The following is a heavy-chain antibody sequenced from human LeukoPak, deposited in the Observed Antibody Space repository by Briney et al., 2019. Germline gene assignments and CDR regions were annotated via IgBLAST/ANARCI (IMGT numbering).Heavy chain of an antibody. J-gene: IGHJ6*03. CDR3: TRGDYYDSSGDYYYYYMDV. Sequence: GGSLRLSCTASGFTLGDYAMSWGRPAPGKGLEWGGFIRSKAYGGTTEYAASVKGRFTISRDDSKRIAYLQMNSLKTEDTAVYYCTRGDYYDSSGDYYYYYMDVWGKGTTVTVSS. CDR1: GFTLGDYA. CDR2: IRSKAYGGTT. V-gene: IGHV3-49*04. D-gene: IGHD3-22*01.